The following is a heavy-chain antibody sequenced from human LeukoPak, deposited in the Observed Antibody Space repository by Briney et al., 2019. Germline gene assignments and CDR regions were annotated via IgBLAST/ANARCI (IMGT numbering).Heavy chain of an antibody. CDR2: ITISSNFI. CDR1: GFSLSNS. D-gene: IGHD3-9*01. Sequence: GGSLRLSCAASGFSLSNSMNWVRQAPGKGLEWVSSITISSNFIYYADSVKGRFTISRDNAKSSLFLQMNSLRAEDTAVYFCARDGHGDGFLTGYSYFGMDIWGQGTTVTVPS. CDR3: ARDGHGDGFLTGYSYFGMDI. V-gene: IGHV3-21*01. J-gene: IGHJ6*02.